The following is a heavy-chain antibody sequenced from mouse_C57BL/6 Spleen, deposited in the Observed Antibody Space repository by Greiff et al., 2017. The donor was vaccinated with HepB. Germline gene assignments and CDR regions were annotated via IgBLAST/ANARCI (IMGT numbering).Heavy chain of an antibody. J-gene: IGHJ4*01. Sequence: EVKVEESGGGLVQPGGSMKLSCAASGFTFSDAWMDWVRQSSEKGLEWVAEIRNKANNHATYYAESVKGRFTISRVDSKSSVYLQMNSLRAEDTGIYYCTRYEEGAMDYWGQGTSVTVSS. CDR2: IRNKANNHAT. V-gene: IGHV6-6*01. CDR3: TRYEEGAMDY. CDR1: GFTFSDAW. D-gene: IGHD2-12*01.